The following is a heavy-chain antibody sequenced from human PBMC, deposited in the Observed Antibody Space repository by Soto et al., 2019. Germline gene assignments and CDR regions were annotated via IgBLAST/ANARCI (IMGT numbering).Heavy chain of an antibody. CDR1: GGSFSGYY. V-gene: IGHV4-34*01. D-gene: IGHD2-2*02. J-gene: IGHJ6*03. CDR2: INHSGST. Sequence: SETLSLTCAVYGGSFSGYYWSWIRQPPGKGLEWIGEINHSGSTNYNPSLKSRVTISVDTSKNQFSLKLSSVTAADTAVYYCARGVVVVPAAIAPGTDQKNYYYYYYMDVWGKGTTVTVSS. CDR3: ARGVVVVPAAIAPGTDQKNYYYYYYMDV.